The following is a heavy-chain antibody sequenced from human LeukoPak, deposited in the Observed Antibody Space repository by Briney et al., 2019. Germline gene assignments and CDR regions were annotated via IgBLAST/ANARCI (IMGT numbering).Heavy chain of an antibody. Sequence: GGSLRLSCAASGFTFSSYAMSWVRQAPGKGLEWVSAISGSGGSTYYADSVKGRFTISRDNSKNTLYLQMNSLRAEDTAVFYCAMGVRGVDPFDYWGQGTLVTVSS. V-gene: IGHV3-23*01. J-gene: IGHJ4*02. CDR2: ISGSGGST. CDR1: GFTFSSYA. CDR3: AMGVRGVDPFDY. D-gene: IGHD3-10*01.